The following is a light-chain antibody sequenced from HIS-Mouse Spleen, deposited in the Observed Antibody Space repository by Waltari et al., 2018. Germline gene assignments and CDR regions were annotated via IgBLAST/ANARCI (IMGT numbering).Light chain of an antibody. V-gene: IGLV2-11*01. CDR1: SSDVGGYNY. CDR2: ECS. CDR3: CSYAGSYTF. J-gene: IGLJ1*01. Sequence: QSALTQPRSVSGSPGQSVTISCTGTSSDVGGYNYVSWYQQPPGKAPKLLINECSKRPSGVPERFSGSKSGDTASLTISGLQAEDEADYYCCSYAGSYTFFGTGTKVTVL.